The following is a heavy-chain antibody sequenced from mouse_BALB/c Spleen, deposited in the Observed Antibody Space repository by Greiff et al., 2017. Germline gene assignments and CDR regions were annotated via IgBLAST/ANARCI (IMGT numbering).Heavy chain of an antibody. CDR1: GYAFSSSW. V-gene: IGHV1-82*01. D-gene: IGHD2-2*01. CDR3: ARWIYGYDNAMDY. Sequence: VQLQESGPELVKPGASVKISCKASGYAFSSSWMNWVKQRPGQGLEWIGRIYPGDGDTNYNGKFKGKATLTADKSSSTAYMQLSSLTSVDSAVYFCARWIYGYDNAMDYWGQGTSVTVSS. CDR2: IYPGDGDT. J-gene: IGHJ4*01.